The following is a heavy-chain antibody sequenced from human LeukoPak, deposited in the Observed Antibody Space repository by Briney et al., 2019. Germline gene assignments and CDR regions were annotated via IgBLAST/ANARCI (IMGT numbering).Heavy chain of an antibody. CDR2: IYYSGST. Sequence: SETLSLTCTVSGGSISSGDYYWSWIRQPPGKGLEWIGYIYYSGSTYYNPSLKSRVTISVDTSKNQFSLKLSSVTAADTAVYYCARDVGGPYGDGNQVDVWGQGTTVTVSS. CDR1: GGSISSGDYY. D-gene: IGHD4-23*01. V-gene: IGHV4-30-4*01. J-gene: IGHJ6*02. CDR3: ARDVGGPYGDGNQVDV.